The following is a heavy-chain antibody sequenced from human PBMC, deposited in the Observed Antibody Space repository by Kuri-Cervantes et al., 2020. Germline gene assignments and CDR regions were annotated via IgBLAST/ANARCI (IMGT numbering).Heavy chain of an antibody. D-gene: IGHD3-3*01. CDR2: IYYSGST. CDR1: GGSVSSGSYY. J-gene: IGHJ4*02. CDR3: ARVLTYYDFWSGYPYYFDY. V-gene: IGHV4-61*01. Sequence: GSLRLSCTVSGGSVSSGSYYWSWIRQPPGKGLEWIGYIYYSGSTNYNPSLKSRVTISVDTSKNQFSLKLSSVTAADTAVYYCARVLTYYDFWSGYPYYFDYWGQGTLVTVSS.